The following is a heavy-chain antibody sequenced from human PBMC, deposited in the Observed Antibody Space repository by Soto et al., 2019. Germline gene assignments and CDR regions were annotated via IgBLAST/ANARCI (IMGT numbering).Heavy chain of an antibody. J-gene: IGHJ5*02. D-gene: IGHD6-13*01. CDR2: IYYSGST. V-gene: IGHV4-39*01. Sequence: SETLSLTCTVSGGSISSYYWGWIRQPPGKGLEWIGSIYYSGSTYYNPSLKSRVTISVDTSKNQFSLKLSPVTAADTAVYYCARHQSHSSSYVDPWGQGTLVTVSS. CDR3: ARHQSHSSSYVDP. CDR1: GGSISSYY.